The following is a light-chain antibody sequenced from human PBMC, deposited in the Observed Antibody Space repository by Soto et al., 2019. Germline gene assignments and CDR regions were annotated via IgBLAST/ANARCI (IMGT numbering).Light chain of an antibody. Sequence: QLVLAQSPSASASLGASVKLTCTLSSGHSSYAIAWLQQQPEKGPRYLMKLDSDGSHSKGDGIPDRFSGSSSGAERYLTISSLQSDDEADYYCQTWGTGIVVFGGGTKLT. V-gene: IGLV4-69*01. J-gene: IGLJ2*01. CDR1: SGHSSYA. CDR2: LDSDGSH. CDR3: QTWGTGIVV.